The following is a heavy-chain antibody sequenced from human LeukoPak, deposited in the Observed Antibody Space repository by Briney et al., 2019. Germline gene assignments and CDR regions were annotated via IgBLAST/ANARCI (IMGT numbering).Heavy chain of an antibody. D-gene: IGHD1-1*01. Sequence: RVFLRLSYAAARCTFSACTMSWVRQASGKGLEWVSSISTSSNYIYYADSVKGRFTISRDNAKNSLYLHMNSLSAEDTALYYCAGGSPSGFWGQGTLVIVSS. V-gene: IGHV3-21*01. CDR1: RCTFSACT. CDR3: AGGSPSGF. CDR2: ISTSSNYI. J-gene: IGHJ4*02.